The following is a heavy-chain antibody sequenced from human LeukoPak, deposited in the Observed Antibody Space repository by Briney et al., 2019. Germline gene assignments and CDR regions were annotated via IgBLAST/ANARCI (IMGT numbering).Heavy chain of an antibody. CDR1: GFTFSDYY. J-gene: IGHJ3*02. Sequence: GSLRLSCAASGFTFSDYYMSWIRQAPGKGLEWIGEIYHSGSTNYNPSLKSRVTISVDKSKNQFSLKLSSVTAADTAVYYCARVELRRSAFDIWGQGTMVTVSS. D-gene: IGHD1-7*01. V-gene: IGHV4-34*01. CDR3: ARVELRRSAFDI. CDR2: IYHSGST.